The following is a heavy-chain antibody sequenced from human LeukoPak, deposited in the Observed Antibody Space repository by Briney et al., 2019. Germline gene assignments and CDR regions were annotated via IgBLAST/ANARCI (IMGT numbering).Heavy chain of an antibody. Sequence: GWSLTLSCAACVFTFISYPMSWVRPAPGRGVEWVSAISGSVGSTYYADSVKGRFTISRDNSKNTLYLQMNSLRAEDTAVYYCAKDEGAFDIWGQGTMVTVSS. CDR3: AKDEGAFDI. V-gene: IGHV3-23*01. CDR1: VFTFISYP. J-gene: IGHJ3*02. CDR2: ISGSVGST.